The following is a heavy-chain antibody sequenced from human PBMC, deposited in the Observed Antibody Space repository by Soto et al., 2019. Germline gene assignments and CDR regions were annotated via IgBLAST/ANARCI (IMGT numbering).Heavy chain of an antibody. CDR1: GFTFSSYA. Sequence: QVQLVESGGGVVQPGRSLRLSCAASGFTFSSYAMHWVRQAPGKGLEWVAVISYDGSNKYYADSVKGRFTISRDNSKNTLYLQINSLRDEDTDVYYCAREIAVAGPNVRGGYYCGMDVWGQGTTVTVSS. V-gene: IGHV3-30-3*01. D-gene: IGHD6-19*01. CDR2: ISYDGSNK. CDR3: AREIAVAGPNVRGGYYCGMDV. J-gene: IGHJ6*02.